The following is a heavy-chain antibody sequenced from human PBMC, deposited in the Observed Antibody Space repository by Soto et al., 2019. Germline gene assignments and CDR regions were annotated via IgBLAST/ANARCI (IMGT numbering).Heavy chain of an antibody. CDR2: IIPILGIA. CDR3: XXXXXXXXXXXXXXXGXWFDP. V-gene: IGHV1-69*02. Sequence: QVQLVQSGAEVKKPGSSVKVSCKASGGTFSSYTISWVRQAPGQGLEWMGRIIPILGIANYAQKFQGRVTITAXXXTXXAYMXXSSLXXXDTAVYXXXXXXXXXXXXXXXXXGXWFDPWGQGTLVTVSS. D-gene: IGHD3-10*01. CDR1: GGTFSSYT. J-gene: IGHJ5*02.